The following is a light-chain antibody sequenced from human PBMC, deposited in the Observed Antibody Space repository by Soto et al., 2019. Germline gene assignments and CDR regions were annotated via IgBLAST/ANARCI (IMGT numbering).Light chain of an antibody. CDR1: SSNIGAGYD. V-gene: IGLV1-40*01. CDR2: GNI. CDR3: QSYDSSLSAWV. J-gene: IGLJ3*02. Sequence: QSVLTQPPSVSGAPGQTVTISCIGSSSNIGAGYDVHWYQQFPGTAPKLLIHGNINRPSGVPDRFSGSKSGTSASLAITGLQAEDETDYYCQSYDSSLSAWVFGGGTKVTVL.